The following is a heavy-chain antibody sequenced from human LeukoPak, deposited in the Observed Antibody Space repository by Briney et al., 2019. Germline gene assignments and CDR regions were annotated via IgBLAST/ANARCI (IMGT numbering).Heavy chain of an antibody. CDR3: ARWDYSNYPYDY. CDR2: ISGSGDST. D-gene: IGHD4-11*01. V-gene: IGHV3-23*01. Sequence: GGSLRLSCAASGFTFNSHAMSWVRQAPGKGLEWVSTISGSGDSTYYADSVKGRFTISRDNSKNTLYLQMNSLRAEDTAVYYCARWDYSNYPYDYWGQGTLVTVSS. J-gene: IGHJ4*02. CDR1: GFTFNSHA.